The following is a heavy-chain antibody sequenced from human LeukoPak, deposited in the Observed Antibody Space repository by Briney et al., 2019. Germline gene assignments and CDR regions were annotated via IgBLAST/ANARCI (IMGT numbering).Heavy chain of an antibody. D-gene: IGHD5-12*01. V-gene: IGHV3-33*01. Sequence: GRSLGLSCAASGFTFSSYGMHWVRQAPGKGLEWVAVIWYDGSNKYYADSVKGRFTISRDNSKNTLYLQMNSLRAEDTAVYYCARDLGGGGYIYYYYGMDVWGKGTTVTVSS. CDR1: GFTFSSYG. CDR3: ARDLGGGGYIYYYYGMDV. CDR2: IWYDGSNK. J-gene: IGHJ6*04.